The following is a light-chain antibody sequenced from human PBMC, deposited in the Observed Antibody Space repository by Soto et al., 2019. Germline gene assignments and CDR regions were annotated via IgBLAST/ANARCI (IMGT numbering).Light chain of an antibody. CDR1: QGISNY. J-gene: IGKJ3*01. CDR3: QKYNSAPRGT. Sequence: DIQMTQSPSSLSASVGDRVTITCRASQGISNYLAWYQQKPGKVPKLLIYAASTLQSGVPSRFSGSGSGTDFTLTISSLQPEDVATYYCQKYNSAPRGTVGPGTKVDIK. V-gene: IGKV1-27*01. CDR2: AAS.